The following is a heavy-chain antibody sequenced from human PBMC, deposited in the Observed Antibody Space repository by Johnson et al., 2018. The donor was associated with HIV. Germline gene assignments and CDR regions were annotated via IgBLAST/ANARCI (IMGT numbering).Heavy chain of an antibody. CDR1: GFTFRSYA. J-gene: IGHJ3*02. CDR2: ISYDGSNK. Sequence: QVQLVESGGGVVQPGRSLRLSCAGSGFTFRSYAMQWVRQAPGKGLEWVAVISYDGSNKYYADSVKGRFTISRDNSKNTVYVQMNSLRAEDTAVYYCAREEAYCGGDCYSAFDIWGQGTMVTVSS. CDR3: AREEAYCGGDCYSAFDI. D-gene: IGHD2-21*02. V-gene: IGHV3-30-3*01.